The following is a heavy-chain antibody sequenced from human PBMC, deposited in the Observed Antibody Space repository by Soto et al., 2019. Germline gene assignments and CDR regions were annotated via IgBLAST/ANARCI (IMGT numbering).Heavy chain of an antibody. CDR2: INHSGST. CDR1: GGSFSGYY. D-gene: IGHD3-22*01. V-gene: IGHV4-34*01. Sequence: QVQLQQWGAGLLKPSETLSLTCAVYGGSFSGYYWSWIRQPPGKGLEWIGEINHSGSTNYNPSLKSRVTISVDTSKNQFSLKLSSVTAADTAVYYCARTANYYDSSGVQYYFDYWGQGTLVTVSS. J-gene: IGHJ4*02. CDR3: ARTANYYDSSGVQYYFDY.